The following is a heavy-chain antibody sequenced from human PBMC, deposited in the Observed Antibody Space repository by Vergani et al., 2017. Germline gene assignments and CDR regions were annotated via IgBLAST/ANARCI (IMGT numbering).Heavy chain of an antibody. CDR1: GFTFSSYA. J-gene: IGHJ6*02. CDR2: ISGSGGST. D-gene: IGHD6-6*01. V-gene: IGHV3-23*01. CDR3: ARDPLLYSSSSGYYGMDV. Sequence: EVQLLESGGGLVQPGGSLRLSCAASGFTFSSYAMSWVRQAPGKGLEWVSAISGSGGSTYYADSVKGRFTISRDNSKNTLYLQMNSLRAEDTAVYYCARDPLLYSSSSGYYGMDVWGQGTTVTVSS.